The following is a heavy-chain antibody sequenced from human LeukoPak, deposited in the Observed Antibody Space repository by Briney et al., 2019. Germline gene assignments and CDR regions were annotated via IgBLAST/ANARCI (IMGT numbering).Heavy chain of an antibody. J-gene: IGHJ5*02. D-gene: IGHD5-18*01. CDR3: ARWIQLWNNWFDP. Sequence: SETLSLTCTVSGGSISSSSYYWGWIRQPPGKGLEWIGSIYYSGGTYYNPSLKSRVTISVDTSKNQFSLKLSSVTAADTAVYYCARWIQLWNNWFDPWGQGTLVTVSS. CDR1: GGSISSSSYY. V-gene: IGHV4-39*01. CDR2: IYYSGGT.